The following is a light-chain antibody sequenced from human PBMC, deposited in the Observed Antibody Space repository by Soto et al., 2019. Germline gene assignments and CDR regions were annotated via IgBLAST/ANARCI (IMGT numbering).Light chain of an antibody. CDR3: SSYTSSSTLYV. CDR2: EVN. CDR1: SSDVGSYTY. Sequence: QSALTQPASVSGSPRQSITISCTGASSDVGSYTYVSWYQQHPGKAPKLMIYEVNNRPSGVSNRFSGSKSGNTASLTISGLQAGDEADYYCSSYTSSSTLYVFGTGTKLTVL. V-gene: IGLV2-14*01. J-gene: IGLJ1*01.